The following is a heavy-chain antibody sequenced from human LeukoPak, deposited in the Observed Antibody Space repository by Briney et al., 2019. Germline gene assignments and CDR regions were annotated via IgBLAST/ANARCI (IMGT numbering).Heavy chain of an antibody. CDR3: ARQRVGYSYGYDY. CDR2: IYYSGST. Sequence: SETLSLTCTVSGGSISSYYWSWIRQPPGKGLEWIGYIYYSGSTNYNPSLKSRVTISVDTSKNQFSLKLSSVTAADTAVYYCARQRVGYSYGYDYWGQGTLATVSS. CDR1: GGSISSYY. J-gene: IGHJ4*02. D-gene: IGHD5-18*01. V-gene: IGHV4-59*08.